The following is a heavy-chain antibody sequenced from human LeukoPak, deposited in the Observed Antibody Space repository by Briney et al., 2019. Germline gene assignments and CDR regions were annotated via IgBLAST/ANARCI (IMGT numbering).Heavy chain of an antibody. D-gene: IGHD1-26*01. CDR3: ARPHLVGAQPPEV. V-gene: IGHV4-59*05. J-gene: IGHJ4*02. Sequence: PSETLSLTCTVSGGSISSYYWSWIRQPPGKGLEWIGSIYYSGSTYYNPSLKSRVTISVDTSKNQFSLKLSSVTAADTAVYYCARPHLVGAQPPEVWGQGTLVTVSS. CDR1: GGSISSYY. CDR2: IYYSGST.